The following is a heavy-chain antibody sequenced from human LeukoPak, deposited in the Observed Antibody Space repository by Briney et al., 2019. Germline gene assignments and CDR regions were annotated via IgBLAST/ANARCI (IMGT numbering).Heavy chain of an antibody. V-gene: IGHV4-30-4*01. J-gene: IGHJ4*02. CDR2: IYYSGST. CDR3: ARDRRYCSGGSCSVQNPFDY. Sequence: SETLSLTCTVSGGSISSGDYYWSWIRQPPGTGLEWIGYIYYSGSTYYNPSLKSRVTISVDTSKNQFSLKLSSVTAADTAVYYCARDRRYCSGGSCSVQNPFDYWGQGTLVTVSS. D-gene: IGHD2-15*01. CDR1: GGSISSGDYY.